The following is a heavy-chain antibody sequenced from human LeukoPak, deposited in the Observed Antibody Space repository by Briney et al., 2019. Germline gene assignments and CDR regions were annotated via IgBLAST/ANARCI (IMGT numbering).Heavy chain of an antibody. CDR3: AKDSQWELDY. D-gene: IGHD1-26*01. J-gene: IGHJ4*02. V-gene: IGHV3-30-3*01. CDR1: GFTFSAHA. CDR2: ISSHGNKQ. Sequence: GGPLRLSCAASGFTFSAHALHWVRQAPGKGLEWVAIISSHGNKQYYADSVKGRFTISRDNSKNTLYLQMNSLRAEDTAVYYCAKDSQWELDYWGQGTLVTVSS.